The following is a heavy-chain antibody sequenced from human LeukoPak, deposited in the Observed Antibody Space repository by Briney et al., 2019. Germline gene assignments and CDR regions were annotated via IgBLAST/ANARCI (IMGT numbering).Heavy chain of an antibody. CDR2: ISAYNGNT. CDR1: GYTFTSYG. CDR3: ARETGRGYSYGPNLH. J-gene: IGHJ4*02. V-gene: IGHV1-18*01. Sequence: ASVKVSCKASGYTFTSYGISWVRQAPGQGLEWMGWISAYNGNTNYAQKLQGRVTMTTDTSTSTAYMELRSLRSDDTAVYYCARETGRGYSYGPNLHWGQGTLVSVSS. D-gene: IGHD5-18*01.